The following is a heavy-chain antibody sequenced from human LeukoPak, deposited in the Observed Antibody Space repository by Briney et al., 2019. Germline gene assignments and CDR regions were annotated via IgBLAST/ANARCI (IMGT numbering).Heavy chain of an antibody. CDR3: VKDWNILTGRNCFDP. J-gene: IGHJ5*02. CDR1: GYTFTSYG. D-gene: IGHD3-9*01. CDR2: ISAYNGNT. Sequence: ASVTVSCKASGYTFTSYGISWVRQAPGQGLEWMGWISAYNGNTNYAQKLQGRVTMSADTATSTAYMELRSLRFDDTAIYYCVKDWNILTGRNCFDPWGQGTLVTVSS. V-gene: IGHV1-18*01.